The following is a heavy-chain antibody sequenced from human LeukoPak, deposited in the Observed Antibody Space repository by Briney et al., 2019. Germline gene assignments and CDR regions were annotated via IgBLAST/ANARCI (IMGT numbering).Heavy chain of an antibody. D-gene: IGHD1-7*01. Sequence: GGSLRLSCAASGFTFSSYAMHWVRQAPGKGLEWVAVISYDGSNKYYADSVKGRFTISRDNSKNTLYLQMNSLRAEDTAVYYCASTLELRIYWGQGTLVTVSS. J-gene: IGHJ4*02. CDR2: ISYDGSNK. CDR1: GFTFSSYA. V-gene: IGHV3-30*04. CDR3: ASTLELRIY.